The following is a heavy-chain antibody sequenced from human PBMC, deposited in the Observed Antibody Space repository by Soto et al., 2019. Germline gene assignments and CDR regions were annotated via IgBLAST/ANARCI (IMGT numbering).Heavy chain of an antibody. CDR1: GFTFSSYA. V-gene: IGHV3-30-3*01. Sequence: GSLRLSCAASGFTFSSYAMHWVRQAPGKGLEWVAVISYDGSNKYYADSVKGRFTISRDNSKNTLYLQMNSLGAEDTAVYYCASEIGGVPEFDYWGQGTRVPLSS. D-gene: IGHD3-16*01. CDR2: ISYDGSNK. CDR3: ASEIGGVPEFDY. J-gene: IGHJ4*02.